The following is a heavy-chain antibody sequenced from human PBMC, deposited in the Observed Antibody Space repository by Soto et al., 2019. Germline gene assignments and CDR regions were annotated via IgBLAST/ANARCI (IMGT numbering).Heavy chain of an antibody. Sequence: QVQLVQSGAEVKKPGASVKVSCKASGYTFTSYGISWVRQAPGQGLEWMGWISAYNGNTNYAQKLQGRVTMTTDTPTSTAYMELRSLRSDDTAVYYCARVPGRGCTNGVCYTYYYYGMDVWGQGTTVTVSS. CDR2: ISAYNGNT. D-gene: IGHD2-8*01. CDR1: GYTFTSYG. CDR3: ARVPGRGCTNGVCYTYYYYGMDV. J-gene: IGHJ6*02. V-gene: IGHV1-18*04.